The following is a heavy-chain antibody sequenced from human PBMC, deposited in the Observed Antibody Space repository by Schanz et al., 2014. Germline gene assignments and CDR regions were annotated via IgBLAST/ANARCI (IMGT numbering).Heavy chain of an antibody. CDR2: INPSSGTT. Sequence: QVQLLQSGSEVKKPGASVKVSCKASGYTFTTYYIHWVRQAPGQGLEWMGKINPSSGTTRIAQNFQGRLTVTRDTSTSTVNMELSSLRSEDTAVYYCARGGFFDSTSIDSWGQGTLVTVSS. CDR1: GYTFTTYY. V-gene: IGHV1-46*03. J-gene: IGHJ4*02. CDR3: ARGGFFDSTSIDS. D-gene: IGHD2-2*01.